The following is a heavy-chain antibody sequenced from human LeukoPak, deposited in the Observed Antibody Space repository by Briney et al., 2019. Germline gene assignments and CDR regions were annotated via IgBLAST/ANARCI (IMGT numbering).Heavy chain of an antibody. V-gene: IGHV3-48*01. J-gene: IGHJ4*02. CDR3: ARVSTIFGVIQLDY. D-gene: IGHD3-3*01. CDR2: ISSSSSTI. CDR1: GFTFSSYS. Sequence: PGGSLRLSCAASGFTFSSYSMNWVRQAPGEGLEWVSYISSSSSTIYYADSVKGRFTISRDNAKNSLYLQMNSLRAEDTAVYYCARVSTIFGVIQLDYWGQGTLVTVSS.